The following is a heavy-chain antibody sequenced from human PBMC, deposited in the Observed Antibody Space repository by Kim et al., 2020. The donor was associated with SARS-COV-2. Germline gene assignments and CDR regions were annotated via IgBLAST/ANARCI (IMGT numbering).Heavy chain of an antibody. CDR3: AKDLVVGATPRDWFDP. D-gene: IGHD1-26*01. CDR1: GFTFSSYA. V-gene: IGHV3-23*01. J-gene: IGHJ5*02. CDR2: ISGSGGST. Sequence: GGSLRLSCAASGFTFSSYAMSWVRQAPGKGLEWVSAISGSGGSTYYADSVKGRFTISRDNSKNTLYLQMNSLRAEDTAVYYCAKDLVVGATPRDWFDPWGQGTLVTVSS.